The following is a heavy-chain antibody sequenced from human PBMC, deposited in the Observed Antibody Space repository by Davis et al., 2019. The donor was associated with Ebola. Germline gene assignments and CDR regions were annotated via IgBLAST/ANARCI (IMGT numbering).Heavy chain of an antibody. CDR3: ARLADYYYYGMDV. J-gene: IGHJ6*02. CDR2: IYYSGST. D-gene: IGHD6-6*01. V-gene: IGHV4-39*01. Sequence: MPSETLSLTCTVSGGSISSGGYYWSWIRQPPGKGLEWIGSIYYSGSTYYNPSLKSRVIISADTSKNQFSLKLSSVTAADTAVYYCARLADYYYYGMDVWGQGTTVTVSS. CDR1: GGSISSGGYY.